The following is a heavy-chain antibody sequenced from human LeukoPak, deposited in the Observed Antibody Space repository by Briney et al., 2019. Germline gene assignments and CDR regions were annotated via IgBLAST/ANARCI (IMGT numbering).Heavy chain of an antibody. CDR3: ARWVAWNTMVRGVIRTKYRRSFDY. D-gene: IGHD3-10*01. Sequence: GGSLRLSCAASGFTFSSYSMNWVRQAPGKGLEWVSYISSSTSTIYYADSVKGRFTISRDNGKNSLYLQMNSLRAEDTAVYYCARWVAWNTMVRGVIRTKYRRSFDYWGQGTLVTVSS. CDR1: GFTFSSYS. J-gene: IGHJ4*02. V-gene: IGHV3-48*01. CDR2: ISSSTSTI.